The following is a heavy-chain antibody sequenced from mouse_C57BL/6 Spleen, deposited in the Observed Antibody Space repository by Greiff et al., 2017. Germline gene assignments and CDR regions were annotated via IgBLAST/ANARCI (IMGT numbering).Heavy chain of an antibody. Sequence: QVQLQQPGAELVRPGSSVKLSCKASGYTFTSYWMHWVKQRPIQGLEWIGNIDPSDSETHYNQKFKDKATLTVDKSSSTAYMQLSSLTSEDSAVYYCARSEYYGSLYWYFDVWGTGTTVTVSS. CDR1: GYTFTSYW. J-gene: IGHJ1*03. V-gene: IGHV1-52*01. D-gene: IGHD1-1*01. CDR3: ARSEYYGSLYWYFDV. CDR2: IDPSDSET.